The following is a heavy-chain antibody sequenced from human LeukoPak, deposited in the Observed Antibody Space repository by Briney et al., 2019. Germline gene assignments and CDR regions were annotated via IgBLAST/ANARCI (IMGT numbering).Heavy chain of an antibody. CDR2: TNTHGTSA. J-gene: IGHJ6*03. V-gene: IGHV3-74*01. D-gene: IGHD6-13*01. Sequence: GGSLRLSCSASGFTFNNYWMHWVRQAPGKGLEWVARTNTHGTSANYADSVKGRFIISRDNANNTLYLQMNGLRDEDTGVYYALAGYYYYYMDVWGKGTTVTVSS. CDR1: GFTFNNYW. CDR3: LAGYYYYYMDV.